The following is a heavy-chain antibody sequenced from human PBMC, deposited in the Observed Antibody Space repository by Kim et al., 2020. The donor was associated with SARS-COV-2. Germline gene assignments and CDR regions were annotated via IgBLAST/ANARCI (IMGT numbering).Heavy chain of an antibody. Sequence: GGSLRLSCAASGFTFSSYAMNWVRQAPGKGLEWVSAISGSGSKTYYADSVKGRFTISRDNSKNTLNLQMINLRAEDTAVYYCARENGYNWNFGGAVGEPFDCWGQGTVVIVSS. CDR1: GFTFSSYA. J-gene: IGHJ4*02. CDR3: ARENGYNWNFGGAVGEPFDC. V-gene: IGHV3-23*01. D-gene: IGHD1-7*01. CDR2: ISGSGSKT.